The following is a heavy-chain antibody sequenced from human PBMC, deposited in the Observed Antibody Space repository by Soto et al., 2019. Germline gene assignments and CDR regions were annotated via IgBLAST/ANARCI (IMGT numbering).Heavy chain of an antibody. J-gene: IGHJ4*02. CDR1: GGSISSGGYY. D-gene: IGHD2-15*01. V-gene: IGHV4-31*03. CDR3: AREVVDPPYYFDY. CDR2: IYYSGST. Sequence: QVQLQESGPGLVKPSQTLSLTCTVSGGSISSGGYYWSWIRQQPGKGLEWIGYIYYSGSTYYNPSVKSRVTISVDTSKNQFSLKLSSVTAADTAVYYCAREVVDPPYYFDYWGQGTLVTVSS.